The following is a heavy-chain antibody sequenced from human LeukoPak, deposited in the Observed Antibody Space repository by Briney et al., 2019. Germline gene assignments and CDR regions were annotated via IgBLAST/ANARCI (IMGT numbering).Heavy chain of an antibody. Sequence: ASVNVSCTASGYTFTSYGISWVRQAPGQGLEWMGWISAYNGNTNYAQKLQGRVTMTTDTSTSTAYMELRSLRSDDTAVYYCARSYYYDSSGYPFDYWGQGTLVTVSS. CDR3: ARSYYYDSSGYPFDY. CDR1: GYTFTSYG. V-gene: IGHV1-18*01. D-gene: IGHD3-22*01. CDR2: ISAYNGNT. J-gene: IGHJ4*02.